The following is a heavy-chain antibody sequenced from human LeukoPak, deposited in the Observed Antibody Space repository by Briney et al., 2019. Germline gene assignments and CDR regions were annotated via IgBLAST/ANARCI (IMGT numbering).Heavy chain of an antibody. CDR2: ISSSRTTM. V-gene: IGHV3-48*01. Sequence: GGSLRLSCAPSGFTFSSNSMNWVRQAPGKGLEWVSYISSSRTTMYYADSVKGRFTISRDNAKNSLYLQMNSLRAEDTAVYYCTRDERAGYNSGLGYWGQGTLVTVSS. D-gene: IGHD6-19*01. CDR3: TRDERAGYNSGLGY. J-gene: IGHJ4*02. CDR1: GFTFSSNS.